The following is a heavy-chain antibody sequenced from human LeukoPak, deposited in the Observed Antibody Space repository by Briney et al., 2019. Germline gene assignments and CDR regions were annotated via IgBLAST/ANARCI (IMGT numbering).Heavy chain of an antibody. J-gene: IGHJ4*02. Sequence: SETLSLTCAIYDESFSSYYWTWIRQSPGKGLEYIGEINHSGSTKYNPSLKSRVTISVDTSKNQFSLKLSSVTAADTAVYYCARVKMIGEYCSGGSCYSDYWGQGTLVTVSS. CDR3: ARVKMIGEYCSGGSCYSDY. CDR1: DESFSSYY. V-gene: IGHV4-34*01. D-gene: IGHD2-15*01. CDR2: INHSGST.